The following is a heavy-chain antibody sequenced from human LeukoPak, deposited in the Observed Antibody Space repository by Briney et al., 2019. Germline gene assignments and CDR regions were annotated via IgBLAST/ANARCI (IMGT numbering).Heavy chain of an antibody. CDR3: ARDGTGYNPYYYYYMDV. D-gene: IGHD1-1*01. CDR2: IYYSGST. CDR1: GGSISSHY. Sequence: SETLYLTCTVSGGSISSHYWSWIRQPPGKGLEWIGYIYYSGSTNYNPSLKSRVTISVDTSKNQFSLKLSSVTAADTAVYYCARDGTGYNPYYYYYMDVWGKGTTVTVSS. J-gene: IGHJ6*03. V-gene: IGHV4-59*11.